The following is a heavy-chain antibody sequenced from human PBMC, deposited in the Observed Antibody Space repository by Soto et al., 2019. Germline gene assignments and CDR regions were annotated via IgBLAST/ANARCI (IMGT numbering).Heavy chain of an antibody. CDR2: IYYSGST. CDR3: ARVKAGVVY. V-gene: IGHV4-30-4*01. CDR1: GGSISSGDYF. J-gene: IGHJ4*02. D-gene: IGHD6-13*01. Sequence: QVQLQESGPGLVKPSQTLSLTCTVSGGSISSGDYFWSWIRQPPGKGLEWIGYIYYSGSTYYNPSLXXRXTXXVDTSKNQLPLKLSSVTAADTAVYCCARVKAGVVYWGQGTLVTVFS.